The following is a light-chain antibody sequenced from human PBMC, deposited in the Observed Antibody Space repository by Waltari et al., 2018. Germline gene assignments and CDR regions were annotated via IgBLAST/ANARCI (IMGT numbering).Light chain of an antibody. CDR3: LIYFGGDQPYV. CDR2: STT. J-gene: IGLJ1*01. V-gene: IGLV7-43*01. CDR1: PGAVTSDYL. Sequence: QTVVTQEPSVTVSPGGTVTLTCASSPGAVTSDYLPTWFQRKPGQPPKALIYSTTNKPPWTPARFSGSLLGGKPALTLSDVQPEDEAEYYCLIYFGGDQPYVFGTGTKVTVL.